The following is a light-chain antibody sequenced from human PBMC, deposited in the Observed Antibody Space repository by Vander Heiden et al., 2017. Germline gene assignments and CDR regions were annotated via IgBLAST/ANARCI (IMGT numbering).Light chain of an antibody. Sequence: QSVLTQPPSVSGAPGQRVTISCTGSSSNIGAGYDVHWYQQLPGTAPNLLIYGNSNRPSGVPDRFSGSKSGTSASLAITGLQAEDEADYYCQAYDSSLSGSGGVFGGGTKLTVL. J-gene: IGLJ2*01. CDR3: QAYDSSLSGSGGV. V-gene: IGLV1-40*01. CDR2: GNS. CDR1: SSNIGAGYD.